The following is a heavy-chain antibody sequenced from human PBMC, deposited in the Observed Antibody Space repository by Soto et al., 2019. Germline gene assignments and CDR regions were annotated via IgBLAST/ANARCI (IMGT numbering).Heavy chain of an antibody. J-gene: IGHJ6*03. D-gene: IGHD4-17*01. CDR2: IYSGGST. CDR3: ARVGYGDYGEYYYYYLDV. V-gene: IGHV3-53*04. CDR1: GFTVSSNY. Sequence: GGSLRLSCAASGFTVSSNYMSWVRQAPGKGLEWVSVIYSGGSTYYADSVKGRFTISRHNSKNTLYLQMNSLRAEDTAVYYCARVGYGDYGEYYYYYLDVWGKGTTVTVSS.